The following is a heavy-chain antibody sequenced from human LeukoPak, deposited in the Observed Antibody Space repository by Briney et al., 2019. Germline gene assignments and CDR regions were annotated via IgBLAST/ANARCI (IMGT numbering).Heavy chain of an antibody. V-gene: IGHV4-31*03. CDR1: GGSISSGGYY. Sequence: PSETLSLTCTVSGGSISSGGYYWSWIRQHPGKGLEWIGYIYYSGSTYYNPSLKSRVTISVDTSKNQFSLKLSSVTAADTAVYYCARYKAAAGIAPWGQGTLVTVSS. D-gene: IGHD6-25*01. J-gene: IGHJ5*02. CDR2: IYYSGST. CDR3: ARYKAAAGIAP.